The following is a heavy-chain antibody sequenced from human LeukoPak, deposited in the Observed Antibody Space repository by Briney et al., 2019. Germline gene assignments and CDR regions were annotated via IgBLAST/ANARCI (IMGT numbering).Heavy chain of an antibody. J-gene: IGHJ6*02. CDR2: INHSGGT. D-gene: IGHD1-1*01. CDR3: ARGSNWNYYYGMDV. Sequence: PSETLSLTCAVYGGSFSGYYWSWIRQPRGKGLEWIGEINHSGGTNYNPSLKSRVTISVDTSKNQFSLKLSSVTAADTAVYYCARGSNWNYYYGMDVWGQGTTVTVSS. CDR1: GGSFSGYY. V-gene: IGHV4-34*01.